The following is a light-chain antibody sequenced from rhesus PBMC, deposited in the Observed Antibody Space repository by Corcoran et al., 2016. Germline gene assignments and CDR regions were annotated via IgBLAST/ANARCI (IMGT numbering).Light chain of an antibody. CDR3: QQHDNSPWT. CDR2: RAS. V-gene: IGKV1-69*01. CDR1: QGISNW. J-gene: IGKJ1*01. Sequence: DIQMTQSPSSLSASVGDRVTITCRASQGISNWLAWYQQKPGKAPKLLISRASNLETGVPSRVSGSGSGTDFTLTISSLQPEDIATYYCQQHDNSPWTFGQGTKVEIK.